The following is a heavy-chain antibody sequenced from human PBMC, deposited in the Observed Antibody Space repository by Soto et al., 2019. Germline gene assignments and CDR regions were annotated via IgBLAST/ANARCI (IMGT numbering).Heavy chain of an antibody. V-gene: IGHV3-30-3*01. J-gene: IGHJ4*02. CDR3: ARPSALSLTMIVVVWYYFDY. CDR1: GFTFSSYA. Sequence: QVQLVESGGGVVQPGRSLRLSCAASGFTFSSYAMHWVRQAPGKGLEWVAVISYDGSNKYYADSVKGRFTISRDNSKNTLYLQMNRLRAEDTAVYYCARPSALSLTMIVVVWYYFDYWGQGTLVTVSS. CDR2: ISYDGSNK. D-gene: IGHD3-22*01.